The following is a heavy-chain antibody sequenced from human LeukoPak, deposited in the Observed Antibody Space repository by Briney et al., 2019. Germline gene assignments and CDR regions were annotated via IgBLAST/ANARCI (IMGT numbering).Heavy chain of an antibody. CDR3: ARDVMGNNWFDP. V-gene: IGHV3-74*01. D-gene: IGHD7-27*01. J-gene: IGHJ5*02. CDR2: ISTDGSST. Sequence: GGSLRLSCAASGFTFSSYWMHWVRQAPGKGLVWVSRISTDGSSTSYADSVKGRFTISRDNAKNTLYLQMNSLRAEGTAVYCCARDVMGNNWFDPWGQGTLVTVSS. CDR1: GFTFSSYW.